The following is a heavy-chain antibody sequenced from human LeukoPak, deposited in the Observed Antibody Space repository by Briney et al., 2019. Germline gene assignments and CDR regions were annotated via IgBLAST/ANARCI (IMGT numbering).Heavy chain of an antibody. CDR3: ARGPDTRGYCSGDRCYLDFDN. CDR1: GYTLTSYY. CDR2: INPSGGSR. J-gene: IGHJ4*02. Sequence: ASVKVSCKASGYTLTSYYMHWVRQAPGQGLEWMEIINPSGGSRSYAPKLELRVTLTTSTYTSTVSMELSSLRSEDTAIYYCARGPDTRGYCSGDRCYLDFDNWGQGTLVTVSS. V-gene: IGHV1-46*04. D-gene: IGHD2-15*01.